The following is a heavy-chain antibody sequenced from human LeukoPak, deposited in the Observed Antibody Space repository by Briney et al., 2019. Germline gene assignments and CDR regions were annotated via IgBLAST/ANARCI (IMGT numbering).Heavy chain of an antibody. J-gene: IGHJ4*02. CDR3: ARGGELLRPADY. V-gene: IGHV3-74*01. D-gene: IGHD1-26*01. CDR2: INSDGSST. Sequence: PGGSLRLSCEASGFTFNNYWMHWVRQVPGEGLVWVSHINSDGSSTSYADSVKGRFTVSRDNAKNTLYLLMSNLRAEDTAVYYCARGGELLRPADYWGQGTLVTVSS. CDR1: GFTFNNYW.